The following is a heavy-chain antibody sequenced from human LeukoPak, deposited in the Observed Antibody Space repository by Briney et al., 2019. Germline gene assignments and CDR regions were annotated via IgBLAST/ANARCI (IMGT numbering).Heavy chain of an antibody. CDR1: GFTFSIYA. D-gene: IGHD1-14*01. J-gene: IGHJ4*02. V-gene: IGHV3-30*01. CDR3: ARDGILDY. Sequence: GGSLRLSCAASGFTFSIYAMHGVRQAPCKGREGVAVISYDGSNKFYADSVKGRFTISRDNPKNTLYLQMNSLRAEDTAVYYCARDGILDYWGQGTLVTVSS. CDR2: ISYDGSNK.